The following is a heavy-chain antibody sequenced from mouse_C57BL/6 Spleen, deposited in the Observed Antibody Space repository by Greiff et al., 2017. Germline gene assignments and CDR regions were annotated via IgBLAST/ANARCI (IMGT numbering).Heavy chain of an antibody. V-gene: IGHV7-3*01. CDR1: GFTFTDYY. D-gene: IGHD2-1*01. CDR3: ARLYYPYAMDY. Sequence: EVHLVESGGGLVQPGGSLSLSCAASGFTFTDYYMSWVRQPPGKALGWLGFIRNKANGYTTEYSASVKGRFTISRDNSQSILYLQMNALRAEDSATYYCARLYYPYAMDYWGQGTSVTVSS. J-gene: IGHJ4*01. CDR2: IRNKANGYTT.